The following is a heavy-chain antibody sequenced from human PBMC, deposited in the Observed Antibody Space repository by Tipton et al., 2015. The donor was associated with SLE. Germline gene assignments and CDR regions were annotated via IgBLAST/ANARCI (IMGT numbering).Heavy chain of an antibody. D-gene: IGHD6-6*01. CDR2: ISSSGTT. Sequence: LRLSCTVSGGSISSHHWSWIRQSPGKGLEWIAYISSSGTTNYNPSLKTRVSISIDTSRKYFSLKLTSVTPADTAVYYCARGDHRYSSSSIYFDYWGQGTQVAVSS. CDR1: GGSISSHH. CDR3: ARGDHRYSSSSIYFDY. V-gene: IGHV4-59*11. J-gene: IGHJ4*02.